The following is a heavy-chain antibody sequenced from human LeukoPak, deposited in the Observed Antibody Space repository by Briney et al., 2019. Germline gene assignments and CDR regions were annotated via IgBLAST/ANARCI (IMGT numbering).Heavy chain of an antibody. V-gene: IGHV3-48*03. CDR1: GFTFSSYE. Sequence: GGSLRLSCAASGFTFSSYEMNWVRQAPGKGLEWVSYISSSGSTIYYADSVKGRFTISRDNAKNSLYLQMNSLRAEDMAIYYCARDGVGAASYYYYMDVWGKGTTVTISS. J-gene: IGHJ6*03. CDR3: ARDGVGAASYYYYMDV. CDR2: ISSSGSTI. D-gene: IGHD3-10*01.